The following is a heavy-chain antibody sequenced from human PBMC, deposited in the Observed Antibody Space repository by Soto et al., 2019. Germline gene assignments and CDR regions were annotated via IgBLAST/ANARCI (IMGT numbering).Heavy chain of an antibody. V-gene: IGHV1-3*01. CDR3: ARVGYFDSDGFPRPYDS. Sequence: QVQLVQSGAEVKKPGASVKVSCQASGYNFTTYAIYWVRQAPRQRPEWLGWTNGGNDKTGHSQWFQGRLTITKKTSATAALVELSNLRSEDTAVYYCARVGYFDSDGFPRPYDSWGQGTLVTVSS. CDR2: TNGGNDKT. J-gene: IGHJ4*02. D-gene: IGHD3-22*01. CDR1: GYNFTTYA.